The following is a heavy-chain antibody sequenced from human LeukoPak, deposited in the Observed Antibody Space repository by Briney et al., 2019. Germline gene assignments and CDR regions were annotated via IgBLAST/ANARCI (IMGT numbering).Heavy chain of an antibody. CDR1: GASIDSGRYY. J-gene: IGHJ5*02. CDR2: IHYSGTT. D-gene: IGHD4-11*01. V-gene: IGHV4-39*07. Sequence: SETLSLTCTVSGASIDSGRYYWGWIRQPPGKGLEWIGSIHYSGTTYYNPSLKSRVTISIDTSNNQFSLKLSSVTAADTAVYYCARGSPYNPWGQGTLVTVSS. CDR3: ARGSPYNP.